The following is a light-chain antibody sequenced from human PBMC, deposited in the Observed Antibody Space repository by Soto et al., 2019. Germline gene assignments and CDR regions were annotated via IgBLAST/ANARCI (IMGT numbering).Light chain of an antibody. Sequence: QSVLTQPASVSGSPGQSITISCTGTSSDVGGYDYVSWYQQLPDKAPKLMLYEVSNRPSGVSSRFSGSKSGNTASLTISGLQAEDEADYYCSPFTTSDNLVFGVGTKLTV. CDR3: SPFTTSDNLV. CDR2: EVS. J-gene: IGLJ1*01. CDR1: SSDVGGYDY. V-gene: IGLV2-14*01.